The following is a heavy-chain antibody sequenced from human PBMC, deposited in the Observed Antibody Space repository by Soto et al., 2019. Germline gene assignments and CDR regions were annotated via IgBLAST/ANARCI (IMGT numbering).Heavy chain of an antibody. CDR1: GDSISGGASF. D-gene: IGHD2-2*01. CDR3: AKLSCTSSTCYFPGWFDP. V-gene: IGHV4-31*03. J-gene: IGHJ5*02. Sequence: PSETLSLTCTVSGDSISGGASFWSWIRQPPGQGLEWIANVYYSGSSYYNPSLKSRLTISVDTTKNQFSLQLKSMTAADTAVYYCAKLSCTSSTCYFPGWFDPWGQGTLVTSPQ. CDR2: VYYSGSS.